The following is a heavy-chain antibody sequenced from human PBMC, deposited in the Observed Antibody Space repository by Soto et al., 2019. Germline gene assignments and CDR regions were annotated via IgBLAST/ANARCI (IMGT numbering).Heavy chain of an antibody. CDR1: GLTFISYS. CDR3: ARDGTLLWFGESPPWFDP. V-gene: IGHV3-48*02. D-gene: IGHD3-10*01. J-gene: IGHJ5*02. CDR2: ISSSSSTI. Sequence: GGSLRLSCASSGLTFISYSMNWVRQAPGKGLEWVSYISSSSSTIYYADSVKGRFTISRDNAKNSLYLQMNSLRDEDTAVYYCARDGTLLWFGESPPWFDPWGQGTLVTVSS.